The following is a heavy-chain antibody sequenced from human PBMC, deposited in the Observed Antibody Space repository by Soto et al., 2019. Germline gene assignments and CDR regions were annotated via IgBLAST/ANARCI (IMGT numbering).Heavy chain of an antibody. CDR2: ISASDGST. V-gene: IGHV3-23*01. J-gene: IGHJ4*02. D-gene: IGHD3-22*01. Sequence: EVQLLESGGDLGQPGGSLRLSCAASGFTLSSYAMSWVRQAPGKGLEWVSSISASDGSTYYADSVKGRFTISRDNSKNTLYLQMNSLRAEDTAVYYCAKGTLAGYYYVEYFDYWGQGTLVTVSS. CDR3: AKGTLAGYYYVEYFDY. CDR1: GFTLSSYA.